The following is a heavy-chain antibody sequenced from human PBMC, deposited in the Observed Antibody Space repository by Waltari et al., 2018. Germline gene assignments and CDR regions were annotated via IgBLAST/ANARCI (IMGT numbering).Heavy chain of an antibody. Sequence: EVQLLESGGGLVQPGGSLELSCTASGFNFSGYAISWVRQSPEKGLEWVSSISASCVSTYYADSVKGRFTISRDNSKNTLYLQMNSLRAEDTALYYCAKGLDLFDSWGQGTLVTVSS. V-gene: IGHV3-23*01. CDR2: ISASCVST. CDR3: AKGLDLFDS. J-gene: IGHJ4*02. CDR1: GFNFSGYA. D-gene: IGHD6-19*01.